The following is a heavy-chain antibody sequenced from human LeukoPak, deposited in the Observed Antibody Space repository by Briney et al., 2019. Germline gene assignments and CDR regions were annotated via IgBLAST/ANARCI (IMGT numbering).Heavy chain of an antibody. CDR3: AKDKVTMIVPQSGMDV. CDR2: ISGSGGST. V-gene: IGHV3-23*01. Sequence: GGSLRLSCAASGFTFSSYAMSWVRQAPGKGLEWVSAISGSGGSTYYADSVKGRFTISRDNSKNTLYLQMNSLRAEDTAVYYCAKDKVTMIVPQSGMDVWGQGTTVTVSS. J-gene: IGHJ6*02. CDR1: GFTFSSYA. D-gene: IGHD3-22*01.